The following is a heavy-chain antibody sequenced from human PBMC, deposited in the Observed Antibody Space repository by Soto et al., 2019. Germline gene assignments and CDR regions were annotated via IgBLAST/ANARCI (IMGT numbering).Heavy chain of an antibody. Sequence: SRTGTVCGGALSSSRWGWIRKPPEKGLEWIGYIYYSGSTYYNPSLKSRVTISVDTSKNQFSLKLSSVTAADTAVYYCARHRAAGRCWKWLASQDFGYWGQGTLVTVSS. CDR2: IYYSGST. V-gene: IGHV4-59*08. CDR3: ARHRAAGRCWKWLASQDFGY. J-gene: IGHJ4*02. D-gene: IGHD6-19*01. CDR1: GGALSSSR.